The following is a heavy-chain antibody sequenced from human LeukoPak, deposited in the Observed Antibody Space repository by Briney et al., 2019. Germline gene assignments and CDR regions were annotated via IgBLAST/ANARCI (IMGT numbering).Heavy chain of an antibody. V-gene: IGHV4-59*01. J-gene: IGHJ4*02. CDR2: IYYSGST. CDR3: ARSGGDRVEMPTIIDY. D-gene: IGHD5-24*01. Sequence: PSETLSLTCTVSGGSSSSYYWSWIRQPPGKGLEWIGYIYYSGSTNYNPSLKSRVTILVDTSENQFSLRLSSVTAADTAVYYCARSGGDRVEMPTIIDYWGQGTLVTVSS. CDR1: GGSSSSYY.